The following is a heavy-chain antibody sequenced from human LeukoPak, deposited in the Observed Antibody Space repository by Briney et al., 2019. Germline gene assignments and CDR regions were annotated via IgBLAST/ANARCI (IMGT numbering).Heavy chain of an antibody. Sequence: GGSLRLSCAASGFTFTNYWMHWVRQAPGMGLVWVSRLPPDELGIIYADSVKGRFTVSRDNAKNTVYLQMNNLGVDDTAMYYCVGTIASRGSEYWGQGALVTVSS. CDR1: GFTFTNYW. CDR3: VGTIASRGSEY. D-gene: IGHD6-6*01. CDR2: LPPDELGI. J-gene: IGHJ4*02. V-gene: IGHV3-74*01.